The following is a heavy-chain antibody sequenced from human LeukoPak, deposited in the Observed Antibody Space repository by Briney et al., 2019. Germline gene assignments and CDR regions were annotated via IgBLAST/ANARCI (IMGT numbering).Heavy chain of an antibody. Sequence: SETLSLTCAVSGYSISNGDYWGWIRQSPGKGLEWIGSIYHSGSTYYNPSLKSRVTISVDTSKNQFSLKLSSVTAADTAVYYCARHRYYYDSSGYAFDQWGQGTLVTVSS. J-gene: IGHJ4*02. V-gene: IGHV4-38-2*01. CDR2: IYHSGST. CDR1: GYSISNGDY. CDR3: ARHRYYYDSSGYAFDQ. D-gene: IGHD3-22*01.